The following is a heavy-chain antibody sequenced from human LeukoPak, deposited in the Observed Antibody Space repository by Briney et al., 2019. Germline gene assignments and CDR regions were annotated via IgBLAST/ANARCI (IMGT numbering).Heavy chain of an antibody. CDR3: ARWGMVTYYFDY. Sequence: GGSLRLSCVVSGISLSNYAMTWVRQAPGKGLEWVAVIWYDGSNKYYADSVKGRFTISRDNSKNTLYLQMNSLRAEDTAVYYCARWGMVTYYFDYWGQGTLVTVSS. V-gene: IGHV3-33*08. CDR2: IWYDGSNK. J-gene: IGHJ4*02. CDR1: GISLSNYA. D-gene: IGHD5-18*01.